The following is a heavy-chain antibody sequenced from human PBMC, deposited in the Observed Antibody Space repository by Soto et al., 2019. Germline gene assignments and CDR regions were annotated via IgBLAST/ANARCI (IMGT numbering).Heavy chain of an antibody. CDR1: GFTFSSYA. CDR2: ISGSGGST. Sequence: GGSLRLSCAASGFTFSSYAMSWVRQAPGKGLEWVSAISGSGGSTYYADSVKGRFTISRDNSKNTLYLQMNSLRAEDTAVYYCAKDQVYDSGSQLASFQHWGQGTLVTV. D-gene: IGHD3-22*01. J-gene: IGHJ1*01. CDR3: AKDQVYDSGSQLASFQH. V-gene: IGHV3-23*01.